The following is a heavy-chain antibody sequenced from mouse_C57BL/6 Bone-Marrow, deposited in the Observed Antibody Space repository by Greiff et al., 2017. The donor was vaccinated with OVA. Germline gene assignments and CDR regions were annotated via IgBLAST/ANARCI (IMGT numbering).Heavy chain of an antibody. V-gene: IGHV8-12*01. Sequence: QVQLQQSGPGILQSSQTLSLTCSFSGFSLNTSNMGVSWIRQPSGKGLEWLAHIYWDDDKRYNPSLKSRLTISKHTSRNQVFLKITSVDTADTATYYWARRGNYGTRGYYSMDYWGQGTSVTVSS. J-gene: IGHJ4*01. CDR1: GFSLNTSNMG. CDR2: IYWDDDK. CDR3: ARRGNYGTRGYYSMDY. D-gene: IGHD1-1*01.